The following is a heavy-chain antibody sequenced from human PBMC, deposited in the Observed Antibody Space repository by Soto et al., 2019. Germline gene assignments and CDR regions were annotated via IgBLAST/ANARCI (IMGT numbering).Heavy chain of an antibody. D-gene: IGHD6-13*01. Sequence: QVQLVESGGGVVQPGRSLRLSCAASGFTFSSYAMHWVRQAPGKGLEWVAVISYDGSNKYYADSVKGRFTISRDNSKNTLYLQMNSLRAEDTAVYYCARGTGSSWDWGLQWFDPWGQGTLVTVSS. CDR1: GFTFSSYA. V-gene: IGHV3-30-3*01. J-gene: IGHJ5*02. CDR2: ISYDGSNK. CDR3: ARGTGSSWDWGLQWFDP.